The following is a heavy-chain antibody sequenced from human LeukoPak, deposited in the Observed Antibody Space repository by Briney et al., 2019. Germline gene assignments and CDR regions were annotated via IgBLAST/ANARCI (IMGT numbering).Heavy chain of an antibody. CDR2: ISSSSSTI. J-gene: IGHJ3*02. CDR1: GFTFSSYS. V-gene: IGHV3-48*01. D-gene: IGHD3-3*01. Sequence: TGGSLRLSCAASGFTFSSYSMNWVRQAPGKGLEWVSYISSSSSTIYYADSVKGRFTISRDNAKNSLYLQMNSLRAEDTAVYYCARDRGYYDFWSGYYRDAFDIWGQGTMVTVSS. CDR3: ARDRGYYDFWSGYYRDAFDI.